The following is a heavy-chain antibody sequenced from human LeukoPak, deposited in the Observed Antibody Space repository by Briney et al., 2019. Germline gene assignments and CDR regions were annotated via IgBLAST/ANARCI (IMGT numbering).Heavy chain of an antibody. CDR3: ARGGYYYDSSASNWFDP. CDR2: INPNSGGT. J-gene: IGHJ5*02. CDR1: GYTFTGYY. V-gene: IGHV1-2*02. Sequence: ASVKVSCKASGYTFTGYYMHWVRQAPGQGLEWMGWINPNSGGTNYAQKFQGRVTMTRDTSISTAYMELSSLRSEDTAVYYCARGGYYYDSSASNWFDPWGQGTLVTVSS. D-gene: IGHD3-22*01.